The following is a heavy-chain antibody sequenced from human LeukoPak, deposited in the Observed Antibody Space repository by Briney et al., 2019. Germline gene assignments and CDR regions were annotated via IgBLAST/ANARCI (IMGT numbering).Heavy chain of an antibody. CDR2: ISYDGSNK. V-gene: IGHV3-30*04. J-gene: IGHJ6*03. CDR3: ARTTEGYCSRTSCYGGDYYYYMDV. D-gene: IGHD2-2*01. Sequence: PGGSLRLSCAASGFTFSSYAMHWVRQAPGKGLEGVAGISYDGSNKYYADSVKGRFTISRDNSKNTLYLQMNSLRAEDTAVYYCARTTEGYCSRTSCYGGDYYYYMDVWGKGTTVTVSS. CDR1: GFTFSSYA.